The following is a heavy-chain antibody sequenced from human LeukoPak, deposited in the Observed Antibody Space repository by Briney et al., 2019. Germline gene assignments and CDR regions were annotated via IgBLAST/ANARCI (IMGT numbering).Heavy chain of an antibody. CDR1: GFTFDDYA. Sequence: GGSLRLSCAASGFTFDDYAMHWVRQAPGKGLEWVSGISGSGGSTYYADSVKGRFTISRDNSKNTLYLQMNSLRAEDTAVYYCAKGGRSRGDTALDYWGQGTLVTVSS. J-gene: IGHJ4*02. CDR3: AKGGRSRGDTALDY. V-gene: IGHV3-23*01. CDR2: ISGSGGST. D-gene: IGHD5-18*01.